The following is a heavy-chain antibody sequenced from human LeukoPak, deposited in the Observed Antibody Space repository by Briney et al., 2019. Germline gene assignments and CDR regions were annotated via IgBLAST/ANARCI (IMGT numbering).Heavy chain of an antibody. CDR1: GYTFTSYY. CDR2: INPSGGST. D-gene: IGHD1-14*01. CDR3: ARADPSEHSGYYGMDV. J-gene: IGHJ6*02. Sequence: ASVKVSCKASGYTFTSYYMHWVRQAPGQGLEWMGIINPSGGSTSYAQKFQGRVTMTRGTSTSTVYMELSSLRSEDTAVYYCARADPSEHSGYYGMDVWGQGTTVTVSS. V-gene: IGHV1-46*01.